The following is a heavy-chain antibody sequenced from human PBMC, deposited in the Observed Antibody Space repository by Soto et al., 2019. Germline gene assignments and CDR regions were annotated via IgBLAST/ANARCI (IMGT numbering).Heavy chain of an antibody. J-gene: IGHJ4*02. CDR2: IYHSGST. CDR3: ARHNYGAYRYFFDF. V-gene: IGHV4-30-2*01. D-gene: IGHD4-17*01. Sequence: SETLSLTCAVSGGSISSGGYSWSWIRQPPGKGLEWIGYIYHSGSTYYNPSLKSRVTISVDRSKNQFSLKLSSVTAADTAVYYCARHNYGAYRYFFDFWGQGTPVTVSS. CDR1: GGSISSGGYS.